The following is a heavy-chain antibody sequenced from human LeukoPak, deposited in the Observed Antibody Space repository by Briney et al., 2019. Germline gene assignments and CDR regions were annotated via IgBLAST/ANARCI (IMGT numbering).Heavy chain of an antibody. CDR3: ARAKPITGPGNWFDP. CDR1: GYTFTGYY. D-gene: IGHD1-20*01. J-gene: IGHJ5*02. V-gene: IGHV1-2*02. CDR2: INPNSGGT. Sequence: ASVKVSCKASGYTFTGYYMHWVRQAPGQGLEWMGWINPNSGGTNYAQKFQGRVTMTRDTSISTAYMELSRLRSDDTAVYYCARAKPITGPGNWFDPWGQGTLVTVSS.